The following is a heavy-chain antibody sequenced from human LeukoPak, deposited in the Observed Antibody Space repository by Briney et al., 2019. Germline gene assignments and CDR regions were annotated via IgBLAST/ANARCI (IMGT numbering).Heavy chain of an antibody. J-gene: IGHJ5*02. CDR1: GYTFTSYG. CDR2: ISAYNGNT. CDR3: ARDGQQLDTNWFDP. Sequence: ASVKVSCKASGYTFTSYGISWVRQAPGQGLEWMGWISAYNGNTDYAQKLQGRVTMTTDTSTSTAYMELRSLRSDDTAVYYCARDGQQLDTNWFDPWGQGTLVTVSS. D-gene: IGHD6-13*01. V-gene: IGHV1-18*01.